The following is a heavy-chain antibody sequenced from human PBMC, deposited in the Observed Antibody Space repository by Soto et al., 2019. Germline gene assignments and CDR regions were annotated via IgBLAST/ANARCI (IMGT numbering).Heavy chain of an antibody. CDR3: SRDRHGSDWYTYYFYTFAV. CDR1: GFIFSDYA. Sequence: EVHLSESGGGLVQPGESLRLSCAASGFIFSDYAMTWVRQAPGRGLEWVSGISGSGESIYYADSVEGRFTISRDNSKNTLYLQMNSLGGEYTAVYYCSRDRHGSDWYTYYFYTFAVWGQGTTVTVSS. J-gene: IGHJ6*02. D-gene: IGHD6-13*01. V-gene: IGHV3-23*01. CDR2: ISGSGESI.